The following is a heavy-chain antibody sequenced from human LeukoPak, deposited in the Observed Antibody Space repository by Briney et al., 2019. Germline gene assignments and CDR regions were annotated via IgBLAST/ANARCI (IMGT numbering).Heavy chain of an antibody. V-gene: IGHV1-2*06. D-gene: IGHD6-19*01. CDR3: ARGEASSWYIE. J-gene: IGHJ4*02. CDR2: INPDIDVT. Sequence: ASVKVSCKTSGYTFTDYYIHWVRQAPGQGLEWMGRINPDIDVTNLAQKFQGRVTVTRDTSISTVYMELNRLISNDTAVYFCARGEASSWYIERGQGTLVTVSS. CDR1: GYTFTDYY.